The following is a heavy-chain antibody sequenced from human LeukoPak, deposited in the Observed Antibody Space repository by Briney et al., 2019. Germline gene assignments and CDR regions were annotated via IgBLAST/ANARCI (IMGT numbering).Heavy chain of an antibody. CDR2: ISSSSSYI. V-gene: IGHV3-21*01. CDR1: EFTFSSYS. CDR3: ARDRVELGWGAFEI. D-gene: IGHD7-27*01. J-gene: IGHJ3*02. Sequence: PGGSLRLSCAASEFTFSSYSMNWVRQAPGKGLEWVSSISSSSSYIYYADSVKGRFTISRDNAKNSLYLQMNSLRAEDTAVYYCARDRVELGWGAFEIWGQGTMVTVSS.